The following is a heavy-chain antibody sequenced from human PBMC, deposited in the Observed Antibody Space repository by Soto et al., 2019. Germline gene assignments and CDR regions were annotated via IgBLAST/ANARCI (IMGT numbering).Heavy chain of an antibody. CDR3: ASGVGGLGGSSGWPDYAFDV. CDR1: GGTFTKYA. Sequence: QVQLVQSGAAVRKPGSSVKVSCKASGGTFTKYAITWVRQAPRQGLEWMGGIVTLPGTTNYAQKFRGRVTNSADESTSKAYLELSRLRSEDTAVYYCASGVGGLGGSSGWPDYAFDVWGQGTMVIVSS. J-gene: IGHJ3*01. CDR2: IVTLPGTT. V-gene: IGHV1-69*01. D-gene: IGHD6-19*01.